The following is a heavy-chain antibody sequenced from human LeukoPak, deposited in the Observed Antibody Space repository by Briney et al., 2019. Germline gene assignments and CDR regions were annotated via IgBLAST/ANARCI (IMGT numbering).Heavy chain of an antibody. CDR3: AGLITMVRGVDDAFDI. CDR1: GFTFSSYA. J-gene: IGHJ3*02. Sequence: GGSLRLSCAASGFTFSSYAMHWVRQAPGKGLEWVAVISYDGSNKYYADSVKGRFTISRDNSKNTLYLQMNSLRAEDTAVYYCAGLITMVRGVDDAFDIWGQGTMVTVSS. CDR2: ISYDGSNK. V-gene: IGHV3-30-3*01. D-gene: IGHD3-10*01.